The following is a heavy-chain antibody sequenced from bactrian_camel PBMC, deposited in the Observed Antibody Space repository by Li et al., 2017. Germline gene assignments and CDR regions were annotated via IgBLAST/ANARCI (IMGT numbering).Heavy chain of an antibody. J-gene: IGHJ4*01. D-gene: IGHD1*01. CDR3: AAGEMGIVSTIHKFFESEEMYNY. CDR2: IRNTGVAS. CDR1: GFTFGGYD. Sequence: DVQLVESGGDLVQPGGSLRLSCTGSGFTFGGYDMTWVRQAPGKGLEWLAGIRNTGVASYYADSVRGRFTISQDSAKNTVDLQMNSLKPEDTAEYYCAAGEMGIVSTIHKFFESEEMYNYWGQGTQVTVS. V-gene: IGHV3S40*01.